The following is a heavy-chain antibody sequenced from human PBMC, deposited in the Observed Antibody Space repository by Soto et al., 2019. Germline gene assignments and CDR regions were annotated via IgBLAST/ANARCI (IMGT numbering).Heavy chain of an antibody. D-gene: IGHD1-26*01. J-gene: IGHJ5*02. V-gene: IGHV4-31*03. Sequence: PSETLSLTCTVSGDAIYIGGYYWTWIRQHPGKGLEWIGYIYHTGKTYYNPSLESRVTMSVDTSKNQFSLRLTSVTAADTAIYYCARQLPVGATSWFDPWGQGTLVTVS. CDR1: GDAIYIGGYY. CDR2: IYHTGKT. CDR3: ARQLPVGATSWFDP.